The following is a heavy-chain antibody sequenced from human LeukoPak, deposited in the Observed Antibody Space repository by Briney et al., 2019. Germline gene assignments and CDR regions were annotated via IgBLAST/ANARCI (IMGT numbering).Heavy chain of an antibody. J-gene: IGHJ4*02. CDR2: IYHSGST. CDR3: ARRGKKYYYDSSGSQFDY. D-gene: IGHD3-22*01. V-gene: IGHV4-4*02. CDR1: GGSISSSNW. Sequence: SETLSLTCAVSGGSISSSNWWSWVRQPPGKGLEWIGEIYHSGSTNYNPSLKSRVTISVDKAKNQFSLKLRSVTAADTAVYYCARRGKKYYYDSSGSQFDYWGQGTLVTVSS.